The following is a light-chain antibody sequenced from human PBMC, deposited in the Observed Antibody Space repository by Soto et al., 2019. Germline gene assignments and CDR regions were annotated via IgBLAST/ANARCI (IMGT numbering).Light chain of an antibody. J-gene: IGKJ2*01. V-gene: IGKV1-5*01. CDR2: DAS. CDR3: QQYNSMTPYT. Sequence: DIQMTQSPSTLSASVGDRVTITCRARQIIGSWLSWYQQKPGKPPKLLIYDASSLKSGDPYRFSGNGSGTEYTLTSCSLQSDDFGTHDYQQYNSMTPYTSGQGAK. CDR1: QIIGSW.